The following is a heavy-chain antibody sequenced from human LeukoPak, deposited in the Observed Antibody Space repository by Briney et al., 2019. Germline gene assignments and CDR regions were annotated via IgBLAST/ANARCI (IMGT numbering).Heavy chain of an antibody. J-gene: IGHJ4*02. CDR1: GFTFSSYG. CDR3: AKKHRLYSGYEPVDY. V-gene: IGHV3-23*01. CDR2: ISASGGST. D-gene: IGHD5-12*01. Sequence: GGSLRLSCAASGFTFSSYGMTWVRQAPGKGLEWVSGISASGGSTDYADSVKGRFTISRDNSKNTLYLQMNSLRAEDTAVYHCAKKHRLYSGYEPVDYWGQGTLVTVSS.